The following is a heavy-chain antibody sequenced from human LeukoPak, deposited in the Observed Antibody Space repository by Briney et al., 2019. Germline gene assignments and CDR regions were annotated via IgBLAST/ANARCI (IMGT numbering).Heavy chain of an antibody. CDR3: AKGKGGTTAGLDY. CDR2: ISWNSGSI. CDR1: GFTFDDHA. J-gene: IGHJ4*02. Sequence: GRSLRLSCAASGFTFDDHAMHWVRQAPGKGLEWVSGISWNSGSIGYADSVKGRFTISRDNAKNSLYLQVNSLRPEDTALYFCAKGKGGTTAGLDYWGQGTLVTVSS. D-gene: IGHD4-17*01. V-gene: IGHV3-9*01.